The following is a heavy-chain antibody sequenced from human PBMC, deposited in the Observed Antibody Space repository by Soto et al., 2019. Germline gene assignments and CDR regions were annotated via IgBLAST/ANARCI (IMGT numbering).Heavy chain of an antibody. CDR1: GFTFDDYT. CDR2: ISWDGGST. Sequence: GESLKISCAASGFTFDDYTMHWVRQAPGKGLEWVSLISWDGGSTYYADSVKGRFTISRDNSKNSLYLQMNSLRTEDTALYYCEKDLHSSSWYSFAYWGQGTLVNVSS. CDR3: EKDLHSSSWYSFAY. J-gene: IGHJ4*02. V-gene: IGHV3-43*01. D-gene: IGHD6-13*01.